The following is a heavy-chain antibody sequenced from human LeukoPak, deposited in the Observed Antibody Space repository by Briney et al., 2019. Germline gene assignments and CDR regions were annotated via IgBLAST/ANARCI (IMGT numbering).Heavy chain of an antibody. CDR3: ARAVAGTEGWFNS. V-gene: IGHV6-1*01. CDR1: GDSVSTNSAA. J-gene: IGHJ5*01. Sequence: SQTLSLTCAISGDSVSTNSAAWNWIRQSPSRGLEWLGRTYYRSKWYNDYSAFVKSRIIINPDTSKNQFSLQLNSVTPEDTAVYYCARAVAGTEGWFNSWGQGTLVTVSS. D-gene: IGHD1-1*01. CDR2: TYYRSKWYN.